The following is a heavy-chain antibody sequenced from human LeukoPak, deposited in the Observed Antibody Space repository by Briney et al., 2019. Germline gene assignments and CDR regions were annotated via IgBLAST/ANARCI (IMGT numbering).Heavy chain of an antibody. CDR1: GFTFDDYA. D-gene: IGHD3-10*01. V-gene: IGHV3-9*01. J-gene: IGHJ6*03. Sequence: GGSLRLSCAASGFTFDDYAMHWVRQAPGKGLEWVSGISWNSGSIGYADSVKGRFTISRDNAKNSLYLQMNSLRAEDTGLYYCAKDRRGYYGSGYMDVWGKGTTVTISS. CDR2: ISWNSGSI. CDR3: AKDRRGYYGSGYMDV.